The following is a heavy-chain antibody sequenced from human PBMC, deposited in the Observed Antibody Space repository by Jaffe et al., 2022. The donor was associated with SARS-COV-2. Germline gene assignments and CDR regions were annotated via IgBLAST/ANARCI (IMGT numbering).Heavy chain of an antibody. CDR1: GGSISSGSYY. CDR3: ARGEYSSSWKPDLYYYYGMDV. CDR2: IYTSGST. J-gene: IGHJ6*02. V-gene: IGHV4-61*02. D-gene: IGHD6-13*01. Sequence: QVQLQESGPGLVKPSQTLSLTCTVSGGSISSGSYYWSWIRQPAGKGLEWIGRIYTSGSTNYNPSLKSRVTISVDTSKNQFSLKLSSVTAADTAVYYCARGEYSSSWKPDLYYYYGMDVWGQGTTVTVSS.